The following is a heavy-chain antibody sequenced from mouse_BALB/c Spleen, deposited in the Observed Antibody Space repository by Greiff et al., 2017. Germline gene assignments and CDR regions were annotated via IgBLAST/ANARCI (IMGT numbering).Heavy chain of an antibody. D-gene: IGHD2-1*01. Sequence: VQLQQSGAELARPGASVKLSCKASGYTFTSYWMQWVKQRPGQGLEWIGAIYPGDGDTRYTQKFKGKATLTADKSSSTAYMQLSSLASEDSAVYYCARWDGNYWGQGTLVTVSA. CDR3: ARWDGNY. CDR1: GYTFTSYW. CDR2: IYPGDGDT. J-gene: IGHJ3*01. V-gene: IGHV1-87*01.